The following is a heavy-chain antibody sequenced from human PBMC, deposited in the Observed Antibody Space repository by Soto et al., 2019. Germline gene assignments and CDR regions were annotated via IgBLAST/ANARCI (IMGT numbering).Heavy chain of an antibody. V-gene: IGHV1-69*13. D-gene: IGHD3-10*01. J-gene: IGHJ4*02. CDR2: IIPIFGTA. Sequence: SVKVSCKASGGTFSSYAISWVRHAPGQGLEWMGGIIPIFGTANYAQKFQGRVTITADESTSTAYMELSSLRSEDTAVYYCARVRNSQKFRYFDYWGQGTLVTVSS. CDR1: GGTFSSYA. CDR3: ARVRNSQKFRYFDY.